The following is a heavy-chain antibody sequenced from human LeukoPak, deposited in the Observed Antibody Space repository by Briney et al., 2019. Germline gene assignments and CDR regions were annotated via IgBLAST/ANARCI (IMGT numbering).Heavy chain of an antibody. Sequence: ASVKVSCKASGGTFSSYAISWVRQAPGQGLEWMGGITPMFGTANYAQKFQGRVTITADESTSTAYMELSSLRSEDTAVYYCVRDGSYYDSSGYYYLYWGQGTLVTVSS. D-gene: IGHD3-22*01. J-gene: IGHJ4*02. CDR3: VRDGSYYDSSGYYYLY. V-gene: IGHV1-69*13. CDR1: GGTFSSYA. CDR2: ITPMFGTA.